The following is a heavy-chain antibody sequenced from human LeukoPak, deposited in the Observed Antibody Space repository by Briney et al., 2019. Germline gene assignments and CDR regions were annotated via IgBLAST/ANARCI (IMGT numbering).Heavy chain of an antibody. Sequence: SETLSLTCTVSGDSNSSYFWTWIRQPPGKGLEWIGYIHYSGSTTYNPSLKSRVTISVDTSKNQFSLKLSSVTAADTAVYFCARGSYSGLHFDYWGQGTLVTVSS. CDR3: ARGSYSGLHFDY. CDR1: GDSNSSYF. V-gene: IGHV4-59*01. D-gene: IGHD5-12*01. CDR2: IHYSGST. J-gene: IGHJ4*02.